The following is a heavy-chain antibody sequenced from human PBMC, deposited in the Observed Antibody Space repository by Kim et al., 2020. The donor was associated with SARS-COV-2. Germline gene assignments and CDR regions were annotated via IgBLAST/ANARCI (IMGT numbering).Heavy chain of an antibody. CDR1: GFTFSSYA. Sequence: GGSLRLSCAASGFTFSSYAMSWVRQAPGKGLEWVSVISGSGGSIHYADSVKGRFTISRDNSKNTLYLQMNSLRAEDTAVYYCAKARHFLIVVVVDGTPGIGMDVWGQGTTVTVSS. CDR2: ISGSGGSI. V-gene: IGHV3-23*01. CDR3: AKARHFLIVVVVDGTPGIGMDV. J-gene: IGHJ6*02. D-gene: IGHD2-15*01.